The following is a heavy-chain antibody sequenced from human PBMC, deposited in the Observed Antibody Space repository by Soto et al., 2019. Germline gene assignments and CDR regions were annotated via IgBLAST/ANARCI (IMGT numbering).Heavy chain of an antibody. J-gene: IGHJ4*02. D-gene: IGHD3-10*01. CDR2: INGDGSGT. Sequence: EVQLVESGGGLVQPGGSLRLSCAASGFTFSGSWMHWVRQAPGKGLVWVARINGDGSGTSYADFVTGRFTISRDDANNTLVLQMNGLRAEDTAVYYCARWIFGSGTANDYWCQGTLVTVSS. CDR1: GFTFSGSW. CDR3: ARWIFGSGTANDY. V-gene: IGHV3-74*01.